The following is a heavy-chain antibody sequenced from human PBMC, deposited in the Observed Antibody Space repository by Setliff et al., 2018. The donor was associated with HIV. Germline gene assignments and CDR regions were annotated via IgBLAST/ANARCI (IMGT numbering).Heavy chain of an antibody. CDR1: GGSVNGFY. CDR2: IHSSGST. J-gene: IGHJ4*02. CDR3: ATLDHSGGNFLAY. V-gene: IGHV4-4*09. Sequence: SETLSLACTVSGGSVNGFYCNWIRQPPGKGPEWIGYIHSSGSTIYNPSLKSRITISLDTSKEQFSLELSSATAADTAVYYCATLDHSGGNFLAYWGQGSLVTVPS. D-gene: IGHD2-21*02.